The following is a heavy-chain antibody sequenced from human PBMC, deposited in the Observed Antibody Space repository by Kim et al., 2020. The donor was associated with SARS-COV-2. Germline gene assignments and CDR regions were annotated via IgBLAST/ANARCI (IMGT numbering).Heavy chain of an antibody. Sequence: SVKVSCKASGGTFSSYAISWVRQAPGQGLEWMGGIIPIFGTANYAQKFQGRVTITADESTSTAYMELSSLRSEDTAVYYCARDSGYGAAPDYYYGMDVWGQGTTVTVSS. CDR2: IIPIFGTA. V-gene: IGHV1-69*13. CDR1: GGTFSSYA. J-gene: IGHJ6*02. D-gene: IGHD2-15*01. CDR3: ARDSGYGAAPDYYYGMDV.